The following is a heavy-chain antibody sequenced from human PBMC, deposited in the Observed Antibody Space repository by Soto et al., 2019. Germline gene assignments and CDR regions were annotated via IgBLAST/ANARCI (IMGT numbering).Heavy chain of an antibody. V-gene: IGHV2-5*02. J-gene: IGHJ6*02. Sequence: QITLKESGPTLVKPTQTLTLTCTFSGFSLSTSGVGVGWIRQPPGKALEWLALIYWDDDKRYSPSLKSRLTITTDTSKNQVVLTTTNMDPVDTATYYCAHSTASYDFWSGYYQPYYYGMDFWGQGTTVTVSS. D-gene: IGHD3-3*01. CDR2: IYWDDDK. CDR3: AHSTASYDFWSGYYQPYYYGMDF. CDR1: GFSLSTSGVG.